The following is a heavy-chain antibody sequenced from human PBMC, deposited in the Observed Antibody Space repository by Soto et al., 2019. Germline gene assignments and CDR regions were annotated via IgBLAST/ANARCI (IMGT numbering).Heavy chain of an antibody. CDR1: GFTFDDYT. CDR2: ISWDGGST. V-gene: IGHV3-43*01. D-gene: IGHD2-15*01. CDR3: AKDLGTRYCSGGSCYVFDY. Sequence: EVQLVESGGVVVQPGGSLRLSCAASGFTFDDYTMHWVRQAPGKGLEWVSLISWDGGSTYYADSVKGRFTISRDNSKNYLYLQMNSLTTEDTALYYCAKDLGTRYCSGGSCYVFDYWGQGTLVTVSS. J-gene: IGHJ4*02.